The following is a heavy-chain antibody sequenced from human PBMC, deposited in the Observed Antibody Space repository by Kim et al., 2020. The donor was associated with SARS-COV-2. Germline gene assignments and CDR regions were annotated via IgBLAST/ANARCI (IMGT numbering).Heavy chain of an antibody. CDR2: ISNSGGDR. D-gene: IGHD3-10*01. Sequence: GGSLRLSCKASGFTFTSYAMTWVRQAPGKGLEWVSAISNSGGDRYYTDSVRGRFTVSRDNSTNMVYLHMDRLRPEDTAVYFCAKNPTPRGSGSYNYFDYWRRGPRVPVSS. CDR1: GFTFTSYA. CDR3: AKNPTPRGSGSYNYFDY. J-gene: IGHJ4*02. V-gene: IGHV3-23*01.